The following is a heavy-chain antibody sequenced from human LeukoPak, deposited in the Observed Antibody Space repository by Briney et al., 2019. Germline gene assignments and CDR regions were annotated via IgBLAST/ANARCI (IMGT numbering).Heavy chain of an antibody. J-gene: IGHJ4*02. Sequence: ASVKVSCKASGYTFTIYYMHWVRQAPGQGLEWMGWINPNSGATTYAQRFQGRVTMTRDTSISTAYMELSGLTSDDTAVYYCARNPPYCTSTSCYNDYWGQGTLVTVSS. D-gene: IGHD2-2*02. CDR3: ARNPPYCTSTSCYNDY. CDR2: INPNSGAT. V-gene: IGHV1-2*02. CDR1: GYTFTIYY.